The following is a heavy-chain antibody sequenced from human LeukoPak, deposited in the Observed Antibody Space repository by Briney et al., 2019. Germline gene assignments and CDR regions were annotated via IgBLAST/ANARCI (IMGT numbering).Heavy chain of an antibody. CDR3: ARGSIVHDYGTGYYYYYMDV. V-gene: IGHV4-30-4*02. CDR2: IYYSGST. J-gene: IGHJ6*03. Sequence: PSETLSLTCTVSGGSISSGDYYWSWIRQPPGKGLEWIGYIYYSGSTYYNASLKSRVTISVDTSKNQFSLKLSSVTAADTAVYYCARGSIVHDYGTGYYYYYMDVWGKGTTVTVSS. D-gene: IGHD4-17*01. CDR1: GGSISSGDYY.